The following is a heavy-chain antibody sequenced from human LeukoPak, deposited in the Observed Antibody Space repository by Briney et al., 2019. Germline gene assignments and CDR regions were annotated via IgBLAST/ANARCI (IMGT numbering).Heavy chain of an antibody. J-gene: IGHJ3*01. CDR3: ERLLDNDSSGGPDTFDV. D-gene: IGHD3-22*01. Sequence: PSENLSCTGSVSSCTISCLYWSWILQGQGLEWVWIGFTDYTESTRYNPSLQRRDTISADTSKNHFSLQLTPMTAADAATYYCERLLDNDSSGGPDTFDVWGQGTKVTVSS. V-gene: IGHV4-59*11. CDR2: TDYTEST. CDR1: SCTISCLY.